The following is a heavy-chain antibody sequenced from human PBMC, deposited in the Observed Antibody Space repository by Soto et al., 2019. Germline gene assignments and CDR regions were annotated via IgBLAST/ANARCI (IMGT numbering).Heavy chain of an antibody. J-gene: IGHJ4*02. CDR3: AVRITIFGVVIPKPHFDY. V-gene: IGHV3-23*01. D-gene: IGHD3-3*01. CDR1: GFTFSSYA. CDR2: ISGSGGST. Sequence: PGGSLRLSCAASGFTFSSYAMSWVRQAPGKGLEWVSAISGSGGSTYYADSVKGRFTISRDNSKNTLYLQMNSLRAEDTAVYYCAVRITIFGVVIPKPHFDYWGQGTLVTVSS.